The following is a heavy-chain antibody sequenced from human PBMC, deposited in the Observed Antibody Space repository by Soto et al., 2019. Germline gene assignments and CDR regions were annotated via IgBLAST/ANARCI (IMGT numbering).Heavy chain of an antibody. CDR3: AKGEADYYYYMDV. CDR1: GFRFSNYA. J-gene: IGHJ6*03. Sequence: EVQLLESGGTLEQPGGSLRLSCTASGFRFSNYAMSWVRQAPGKGLEWVSGISGRGSSPYYADSVKGRFTISRDNSKNTLYLKMNSLRSEDTAVYYCAKGEADYYYYMDVWGKGTTVTVSS. CDR2: ISGRGSSP. D-gene: IGHD6-13*01. V-gene: IGHV3-23*01.